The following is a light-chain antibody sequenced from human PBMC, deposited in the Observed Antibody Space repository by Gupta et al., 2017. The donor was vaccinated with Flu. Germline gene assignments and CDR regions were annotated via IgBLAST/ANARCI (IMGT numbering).Light chain of an antibody. CDR3: SAHAGTNLVV. Sequence: QSALTQPPSASGSPGPSVTISCTGTSSDVGGYNYVSWYQQRPDKVPKLIIFEVFKRPSGVPDRFSGSKSGNTASLTVSGLQTEDEGVYYCSAHAGTNLVVFGGGTKVTVL. CDR2: EVF. V-gene: IGLV2-8*01. J-gene: IGLJ2*01. CDR1: SSDVGGYNY.